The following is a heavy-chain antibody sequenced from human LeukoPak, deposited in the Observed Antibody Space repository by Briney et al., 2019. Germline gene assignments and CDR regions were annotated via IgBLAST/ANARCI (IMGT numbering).Heavy chain of an antibody. V-gene: IGHV3-33*01. D-gene: IGHD6-19*01. CDR1: GFTFSSYG. CDR3: AREVGAVLFDY. Sequence: QPGRSLRLSCAASGFTFSSYGMHWVRQAQGKGLEWVAVIWYDGSNKYYADSVKGRFTISRDNSKNTLYLQMNSLRAEDTAVYYCAREVGAVLFDYWGQGTLVTVSS. CDR2: IWYDGSNK. J-gene: IGHJ4*02.